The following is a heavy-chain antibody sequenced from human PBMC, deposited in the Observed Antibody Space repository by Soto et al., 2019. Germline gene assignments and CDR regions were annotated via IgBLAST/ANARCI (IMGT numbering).Heavy chain of an antibody. CDR3: AKRFLEWLLFHGSGYFDY. V-gene: IGHV3-23*01. Sequence: EVQLLESGGGLVQPGGSLRLSCAASGFTFSSYAMSWVRQAPGKGLEWVSAISGSGGSTYYADSVKGRFTISRDNSKNTLYLQMNSLRAEDTAVYYCAKRFLEWLLFHGSGYFDYWGQGTLVTVSS. CDR2: ISGSGGST. CDR1: GFTFSSYA. D-gene: IGHD3-3*01. J-gene: IGHJ4*02.